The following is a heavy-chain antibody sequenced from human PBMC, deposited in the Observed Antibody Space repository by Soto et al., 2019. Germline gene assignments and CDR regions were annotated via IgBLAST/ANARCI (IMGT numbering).Heavy chain of an antibody. J-gene: IGHJ5*02. CDR2: ISAYNGNT. V-gene: IGHV1-18*01. CDR1: GYTFTSYG. CDR3: ARDMTTVTHNWFDR. D-gene: IGHD4-4*01. Sequence: QVQLVQSGAEVKKPGASVKVSCKASGYTFTSYGISWVRQAPGQGLEWMGWISAYNGNTNYAQKLQGRVTMTTDTSTSTAYMELRSLISDATAVYYWARDMTTVTHNWFDRWGQGTLVTVSS.